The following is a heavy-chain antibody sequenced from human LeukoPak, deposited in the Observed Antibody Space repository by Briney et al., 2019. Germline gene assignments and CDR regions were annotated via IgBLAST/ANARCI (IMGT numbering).Heavy chain of an antibody. Sequence: PSETLPLTCTVSGGSISSSSYYWGWIRQPPGKGLEWIGSIYYSGSTYYNPSLKSRVTISVDTSKNQFSLKLSSVTAADTAVYYCARDLHRLYYFDYWGQGTLATVSS. V-gene: IGHV4-39*07. CDR1: GGSISSSSYY. CDR2: IYYSGST. J-gene: IGHJ4*02. CDR3: ARDLHRLYYFDY.